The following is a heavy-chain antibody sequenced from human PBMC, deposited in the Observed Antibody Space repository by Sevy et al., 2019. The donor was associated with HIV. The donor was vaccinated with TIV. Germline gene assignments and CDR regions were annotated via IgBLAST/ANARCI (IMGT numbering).Heavy chain of an antibody. V-gene: IGHV3-30-3*01. J-gene: IGHJ6*02. D-gene: IGHD2-15*01. CDR2: ISYDGSNK. CDR1: GFTFSSYA. CDR3: ARELPIVVVVAATTHDYYYAMDV. Sequence: GGSLRLSCAASGFTFSSYAMHWVRQAPGKGLEWVAVISYDGSNKYYADSVKGRFTISRCNSKNTRYLQMSSLRAEDTAVDYCARELPIVVVVAATTHDYYYAMDVWGQGTTVTVSS.